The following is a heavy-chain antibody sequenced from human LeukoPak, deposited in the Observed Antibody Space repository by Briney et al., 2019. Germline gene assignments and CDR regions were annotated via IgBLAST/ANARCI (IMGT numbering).Heavy chain of an antibody. CDR1: GFTFGDYA. CDR2: ISGSGGST. D-gene: IGHD1-26*01. Sequence: GGSLRLSCTASGFTFGDYAMSWVRQAPGKGLEWVSAISGSGGSTYYADSVKGRFTISRDNSKNTLYLQMNSLRAEDTAVYYCAKAPTRGSGTRNNLDYGAQGTLVTVP. J-gene: IGHJ4*02. V-gene: IGHV3-23*01. CDR3: AKAPTRGSGTRNNLDY.